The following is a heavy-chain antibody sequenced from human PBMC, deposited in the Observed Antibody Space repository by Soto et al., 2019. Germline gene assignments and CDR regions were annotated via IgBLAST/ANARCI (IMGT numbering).Heavy chain of an antibody. D-gene: IGHD5-18*01. J-gene: IGHJ6*02. V-gene: IGHV3-30*18. CDR1: GFTFSSYG. Sequence: QVQLVESGGGVVQPGRSLRLSCAASGFTFSSYGMHWVRQAPGKGLEWVAVISYDGSNKYYADTVKGRFTISRDNSKNTLYLQMNRLRAEDTAVYYCAKGVDTAMVTGYYYYGMDVWGQGTTVTVSS. CDR3: AKGVDTAMVTGYYYYGMDV. CDR2: ISYDGSNK.